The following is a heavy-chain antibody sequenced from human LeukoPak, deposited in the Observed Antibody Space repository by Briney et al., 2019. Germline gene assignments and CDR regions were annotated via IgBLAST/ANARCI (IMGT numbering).Heavy chain of an antibody. CDR2: ISSSGSTI. Sequence: GGSLRLSCAASGSTFSDYYMSWIRQAPGKGLEWVSYISSSGSTIYYADSVKGRFTISRDNAKNSLYLQMNSLRAEDTAVYYCARVFSVLPHFDYWGQGTLVTVSS. J-gene: IGHJ4*02. V-gene: IGHV3-11*04. CDR1: GSTFSDYY. D-gene: IGHD3-10*01. CDR3: ARVFSVLPHFDY.